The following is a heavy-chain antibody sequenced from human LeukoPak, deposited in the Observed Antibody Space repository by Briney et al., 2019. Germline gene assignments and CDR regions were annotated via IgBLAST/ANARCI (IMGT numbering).Heavy chain of an antibody. CDR2: ISAYNGNT. J-gene: IGHJ4*02. CDR1: GYTFSNFG. D-gene: IGHD3-22*01. Sequence: GASVKVSCKASGYTFSNFGISWVRQAPGQGLEWMGWISAYNGNTNYAQNLQGRVTVTTNTSTSTAYMELRSLRSGDTAVYYCARSGYHDYWGQGTLVTVSS. V-gene: IGHV1-18*04. CDR3: ARSGYHDY.